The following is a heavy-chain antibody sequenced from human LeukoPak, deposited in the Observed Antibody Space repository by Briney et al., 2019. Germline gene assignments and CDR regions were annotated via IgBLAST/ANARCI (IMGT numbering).Heavy chain of an antibody. CDR1: GYNFTSYW. Sequence: GESLKISCAGSGYNFTSYWIGWVRQMPGKGLEWMGIIYPGDSDNTYSPSFQGQVTISADKSISTAYLQWSSLKASDTAMYYCARRAGEWELLDYWGQGTLVTVSS. D-gene: IGHD1-26*01. CDR2: IYPGDSDN. V-gene: IGHV5-51*01. CDR3: ARRAGEWELLDY. J-gene: IGHJ4*02.